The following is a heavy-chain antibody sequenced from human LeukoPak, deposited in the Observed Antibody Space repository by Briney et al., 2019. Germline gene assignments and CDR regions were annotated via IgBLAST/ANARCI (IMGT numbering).Heavy chain of an antibody. Sequence: PGGSLRLSCAASGFTFSSYAMHWVRQAPGKGLEYVSAISSNGGSTYYANSVKSRFTISRDNSKNTLYLQMGSLRAEDMAVYYCARSGDSGSDVWGQGTTVTVSS. J-gene: IGHJ6*02. V-gene: IGHV3-64*01. CDR1: GFTFSSYA. D-gene: IGHD6-19*01. CDR2: ISSNGGST. CDR3: ARSGDSGSDV.